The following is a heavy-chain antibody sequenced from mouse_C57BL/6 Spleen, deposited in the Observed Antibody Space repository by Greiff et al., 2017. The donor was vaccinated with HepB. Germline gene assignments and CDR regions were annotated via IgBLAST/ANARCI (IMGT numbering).Heavy chain of an antibody. CDR1: GYAFSSSW. CDR2: IYPGDGDT. J-gene: IGHJ2*01. D-gene: IGHD2-10*01. Sequence: VQLQQSGPELVKPGASVKISCKASGYAFSSSWMNWVKQRPGKGLEWIGLIYPGDGDTNYNGKFKGKATLTADKSSSTAYMQLSSLTSEDSAVYFCARPYYGNHFFDYWGQGTTLTVSS. V-gene: IGHV1-82*01. CDR3: ARPYYGNHFFDY.